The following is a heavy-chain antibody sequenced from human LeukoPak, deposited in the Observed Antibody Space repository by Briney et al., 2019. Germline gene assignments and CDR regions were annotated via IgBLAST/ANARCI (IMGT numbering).Heavy chain of an antibody. J-gene: IGHJ5*02. CDR2: IIPILGIA. CDR1: GGTFSSYA. CDR3: ARVCKGRWLGIQGWFDP. D-gene: IGHD5-24*01. V-gene: IGHV1-69*04. Sequence: SVKVSCKASGGTFSSYAISWVRQAPGQGLEWMGRIIPILGIANYAQKFQGRVTITADKSTSTAYMELSSLRSEDTAVYYCARVCKGRWLGIQGWFDPWGQGTLVTVSS.